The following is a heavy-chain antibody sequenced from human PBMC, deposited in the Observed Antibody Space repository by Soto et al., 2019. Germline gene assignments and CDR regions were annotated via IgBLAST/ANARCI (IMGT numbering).Heavy chain of an antibody. CDR3: ARQTYYYASSGPNRFDP. CDR2: IYPGDSDT. D-gene: IGHD3-22*01. Sequence: GESLKISCKGSGYSFTSYWIGWVRQMPGKGLEWMGIIYPGDSDTRYSPSFQGQVTIAADKSISTAYLQWSSLKASDTAMYYCARQTYYYASSGPNRFDPWGQGTLVTVSS. J-gene: IGHJ5*02. V-gene: IGHV5-51*01. CDR1: GYSFTSYW.